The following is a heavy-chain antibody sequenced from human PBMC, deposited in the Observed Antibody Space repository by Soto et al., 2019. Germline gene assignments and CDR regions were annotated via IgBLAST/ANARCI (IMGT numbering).Heavy chain of an antibody. CDR1: GDSISRGGFY. Sequence: KSSETLSLTCTVSGDSISRGGFYWSWIRQHPGKGLEWMGYIYYTGSTYYNPSLQSRVTISVDTSENQFSLKLSSVTAADTAVYYCARGGYCSGGSCYSGSHDYWGQGTLVTVSS. CDR3: ARGGYCSGGSCYSGSHDY. J-gene: IGHJ4*02. V-gene: IGHV4-31*03. CDR2: IYYTGST. D-gene: IGHD2-15*01.